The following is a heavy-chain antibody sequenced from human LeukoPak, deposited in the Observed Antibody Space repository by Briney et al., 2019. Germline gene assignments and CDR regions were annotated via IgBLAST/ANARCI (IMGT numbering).Heavy chain of an antibody. D-gene: IGHD2-2*02. CDR3: ARRSYHLLYGYYYYYMDV. CDR2: ISNSSTYI. CDR1: GFTFSKYW. V-gene: IGHV3-21*01. J-gene: IGHJ6*03. Sequence: GGSLRLSCAASGFTFSKYWMSWVRQAPGKGLEWVSSISNSSTYIYYADSVKGRFTISRDNVQNSLYLQMNSLRAEDTAVYYCARRSYHLLYGYYYYYMDVWGKGTPVTVSS.